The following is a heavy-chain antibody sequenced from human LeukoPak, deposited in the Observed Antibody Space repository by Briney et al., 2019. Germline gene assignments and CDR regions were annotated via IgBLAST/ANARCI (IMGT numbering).Heavy chain of an antibody. CDR3: ARSIAAAGRPYYFDY. V-gene: IGHV3-48*04. Sequence: PGGSLRLSCAASGFTFSSYSMNWVRQAPGKGLEWVSYISSSSSTIYYADSVKGRFTISRDNAKNSLYLQMNSLRAEDTAVYYCARSIAAAGRPYYFDYWGQGTLVTVSS. J-gene: IGHJ4*02. D-gene: IGHD6-13*01. CDR2: ISSSSSTI. CDR1: GFTFSSYS.